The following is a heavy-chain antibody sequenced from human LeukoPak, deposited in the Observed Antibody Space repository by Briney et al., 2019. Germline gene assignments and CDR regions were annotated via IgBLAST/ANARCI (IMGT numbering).Heavy chain of an antibody. D-gene: IGHD2-15*01. J-gene: IGHJ2*01. CDR1: GFTFSSYA. CDR3: AKAGVDIVVVVAARYWYFDL. V-gene: IGHV3-23*01. CDR2: ISGSGGST. Sequence: GGSLRLSCAASGFTFSSYAMSWVRQAPGKGLEWVSAISGSGGSTYYADSVKGRFTISRDNYKSTLYLQMNIRISETPSVCYCAKAGVDIVVVVAARYWYFDLWGRGTLVTVSS.